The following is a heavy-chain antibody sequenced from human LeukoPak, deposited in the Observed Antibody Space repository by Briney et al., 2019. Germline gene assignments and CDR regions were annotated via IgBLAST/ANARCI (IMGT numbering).Heavy chain of an antibody. CDR3: ARDLFRGAPDYFDY. CDR2: ISFDDRIQ. V-gene: IGHV3-30*04. CDR1: GFTFNSYP. D-gene: IGHD1-26*01. J-gene: IGHJ4*02. Sequence: AGGSLRLSCVASGFTFNSYPMHWVRQTPGTGLEWVAVISFDDRIQKYADSVKGRFTISRDVSKNTLYLQMKGLRPDDTAVYYCARDLFRGAPDYFDYWGRGTLVTVSS.